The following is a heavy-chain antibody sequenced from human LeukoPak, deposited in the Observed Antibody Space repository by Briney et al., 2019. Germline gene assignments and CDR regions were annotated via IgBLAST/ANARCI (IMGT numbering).Heavy chain of an antibody. CDR1: GGSIGSYY. J-gene: IGHJ6*02. D-gene: IGHD2-2*01. Sequence: PSETLSLTCTVSGGSIGSYYWSWIRQPPGKGLEWIGYIYYSGSTNYNPSLKSRVTISVDTSKNQFSLKLSSVTAADTAVYYCARDRPHCSSTSCYYYGMDVWGQGTTVTVSS. V-gene: IGHV4-59*01. CDR3: ARDRPHCSSTSCYYYGMDV. CDR2: IYYSGST.